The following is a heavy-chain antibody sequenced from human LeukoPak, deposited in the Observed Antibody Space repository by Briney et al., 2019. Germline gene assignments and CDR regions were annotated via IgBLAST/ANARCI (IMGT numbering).Heavy chain of an antibody. CDR1: GFTFSSYD. J-gene: IGHJ6*02. V-gene: IGHV3-33*01. Sequence: GGSLRLSCAASGFTFSSYDMHWVRQAPGKGLEWVAVIWYDGSNKYYADSVKGRFTISRDNSKNTLYLQMNSLRAEDTAVYYCARASGLRSLYYYYGMDVWGQGTTVTVSS. CDR2: IWYDGSNK. D-gene: IGHD1-14*01. CDR3: ARASGLRSLYYYYGMDV.